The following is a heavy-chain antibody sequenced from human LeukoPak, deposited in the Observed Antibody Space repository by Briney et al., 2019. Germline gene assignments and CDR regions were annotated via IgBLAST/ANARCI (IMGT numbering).Heavy chain of an antibody. CDR1: GGSISSGGYY. V-gene: IGHV4-31*03. J-gene: IGHJ5*02. Sequence: SQTLSLTCTVSGGSISSGGYYWSWIRQHPGKGLEWIGYIYYSGSTYYNPSLKSRITISVDTSKNQFSLKLSSVTAADTAVYYCAREGDILTGYGFDPWGQGTLVTVSS. CDR2: IYYSGST. CDR3: AREGDILTGYGFDP. D-gene: IGHD3-9*01.